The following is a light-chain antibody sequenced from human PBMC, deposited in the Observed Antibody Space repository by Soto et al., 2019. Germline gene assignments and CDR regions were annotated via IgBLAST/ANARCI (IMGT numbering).Light chain of an antibody. Sequence: EIVLTQSPGTLSLSPGERATLSCSASQSISSSYLAWYQQRTGQAPRLLIFGASYRATGIPDRFSGSGSGTVFTLTISRLEPEDFAVYYCQQYSSSPPEFTFGPATKVDSK. V-gene: IGKV3-20*01. CDR2: GAS. J-gene: IGKJ3*01. CDR1: QSISSSY. CDR3: QQYSSSPPEFT.